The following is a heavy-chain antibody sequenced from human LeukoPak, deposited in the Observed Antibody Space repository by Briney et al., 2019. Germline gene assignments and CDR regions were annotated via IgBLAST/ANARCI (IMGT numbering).Heavy chain of an antibody. D-gene: IGHD3-10*01. Sequence: SETLSLTCAVYGGSFSGYYWSWIRQPPGKGLEWIGEINHSGSTNYNPSLKSRVTISVDTSKNQFSLKLSSVTAADTAVYYCARLGDPTASGYWGQGTLVTVSS. CDR1: GGSFSGYY. CDR3: ARLGDPTASGY. J-gene: IGHJ4*02. V-gene: IGHV4-34*01. CDR2: INHSGST.